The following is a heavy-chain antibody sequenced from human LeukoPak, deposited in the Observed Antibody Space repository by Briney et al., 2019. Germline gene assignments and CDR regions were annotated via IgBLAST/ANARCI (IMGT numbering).Heavy chain of an antibody. CDR1: GYTFTSYG. V-gene: IGHV1-18*01. J-gene: IGHJ4*02. Sequence: GASVKVSCKASGYTFTSYGISWVRQAPGQGLEWVGWISAYNGNTNYAQKLQGRVTMTTDTSTSTAYMELRSLRSDDTAVYYCASSVNYYDSSGYYDYWGQGTLVTVSS. CDR2: ISAYNGNT. D-gene: IGHD3-22*01. CDR3: ASSVNYYDSSGYYDY.